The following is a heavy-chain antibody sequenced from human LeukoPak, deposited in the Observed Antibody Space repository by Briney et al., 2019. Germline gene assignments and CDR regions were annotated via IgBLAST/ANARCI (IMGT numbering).Heavy chain of an antibody. Sequence: RASVKVSCKASGYSFTNYAISWVPQAPGQRLEWMGWITVYNGNTNYAQNLQGRVTMTTDTSTSTAYMELRSLRSDDTAVYYCARGEGFCDYWGQGTLVTVSS. V-gene: IGHV1-18*01. CDR2: ITVYNGNT. J-gene: IGHJ4*02. CDR3: ARGEGFCDY. D-gene: IGHD3-10*01. CDR1: GYSFTNYA.